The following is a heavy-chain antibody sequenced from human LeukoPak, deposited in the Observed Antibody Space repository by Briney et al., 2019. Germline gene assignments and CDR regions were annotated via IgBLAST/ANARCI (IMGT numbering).Heavy chain of an antibody. CDR1: GFTFSSYA. V-gene: IGHV3-23*01. D-gene: IGHD2-2*01. CDR2: ISGGGDNT. J-gene: IGHJ5*02. CDR3: ARDTRLGYCRSTSCYASWYDP. Sequence: GGSLRLSCAASGFTFSSYAMSWVRQSPGKGLEWVSTISGGGDNTYYADSVKGRFTISRDNSKNTLYLQMNSLRTEDTALYYCARDTRLGYCRSTSCYASWYDPGGQGTLVTFSS.